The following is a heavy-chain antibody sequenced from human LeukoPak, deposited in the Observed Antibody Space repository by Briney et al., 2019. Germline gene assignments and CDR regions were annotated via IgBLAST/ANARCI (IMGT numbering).Heavy chain of an antibody. CDR2: INPSGGST. V-gene: IGHV1-46*01. CDR3: ARSLGGIAVAGFVDY. CDR1: GYTFTSYY. D-gene: IGHD6-19*01. J-gene: IGHJ4*02. Sequence: ASVKVSCKASGYTFTSYYMHWVRQAPGQGLEWMGIINPSGGSTSYAQKFQGRVTMTRDTSTSTVYMELSSLRSEDTAVYYCARSLGGIAVAGFVDYWGQGTLVTVSA.